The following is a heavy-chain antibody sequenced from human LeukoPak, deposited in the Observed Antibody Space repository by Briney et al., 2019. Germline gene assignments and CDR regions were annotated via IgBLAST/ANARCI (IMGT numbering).Heavy chain of an antibody. J-gene: IGHJ3*02. Sequence: ASVKVSCKASGYTFTSYDINWVRQATGQGLEWMGWMNPNSGNTGYAQKFQGRVTMTRNTSISTAYMELSSLRSEDTAVYYCASTKASWGSWLRNDAFDIWGQGTMVTVSS. V-gene: IGHV1-8*01. CDR2: MNPNSGNT. CDR3: ASTKASWGSWLRNDAFDI. CDR1: GYTFTSYD. D-gene: IGHD7-27*01.